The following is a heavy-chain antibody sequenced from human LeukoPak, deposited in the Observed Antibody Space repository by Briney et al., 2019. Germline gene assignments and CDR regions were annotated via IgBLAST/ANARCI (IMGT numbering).Heavy chain of an antibody. CDR3: ACGYADAFDI. V-gene: IGHV3-30*04. Sequence: GRSLRLSCAASGFTFSSYAMHWVRQAPGKGLEWVAVISYDGSNKYYADSVKGRFTISRDNAKNSLYLQMNSLRGEDTAVYYCACGYADAFDIWGQGTMVTVSS. D-gene: IGHD6-25*01. CDR2: ISYDGSNK. CDR1: GFTFSSYA. J-gene: IGHJ3*02.